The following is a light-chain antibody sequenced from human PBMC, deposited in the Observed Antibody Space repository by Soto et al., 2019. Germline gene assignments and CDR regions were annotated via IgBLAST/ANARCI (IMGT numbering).Light chain of an antibody. J-gene: IGKJ4*01. Sequence: EMVMTQSPATLSVSPGETATLSSSASQSVSYNLAWYQQKPGQGPRLLIYGAFTRATGIPARFSGSGSGTVFTLTISSLQSEDFAVYYCQQYRNWPPLTFGGGTKVEIK. CDR3: QQYRNWPPLT. V-gene: IGKV3-15*01. CDR2: GAF. CDR1: QSVSYN.